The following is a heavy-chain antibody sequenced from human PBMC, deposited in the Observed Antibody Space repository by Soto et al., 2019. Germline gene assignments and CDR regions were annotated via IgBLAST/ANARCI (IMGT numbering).Heavy chain of an antibody. CDR1: GLTFSNYA. J-gene: IGHJ4*02. CDR2: MSGSSSTT. V-gene: IGHV3-23*01. D-gene: IGHD1-7*01. CDR3: AKNQERELPRVIDF. Sequence: GGSLRLSCATSGLTFSNYAMSWVRQAPGGGLEWVSSMSGSSSTTYYADSVRGRFTISRDRSKNTLYLQMSSLRAEDTALYYCAKNQERELPRVIDFWGEGTLVTVSS.